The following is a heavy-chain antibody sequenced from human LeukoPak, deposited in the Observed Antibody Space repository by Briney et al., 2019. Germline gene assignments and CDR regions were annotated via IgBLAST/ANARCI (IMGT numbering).Heavy chain of an antibody. J-gene: IGHJ4*02. D-gene: IGHD6-13*01. CDR3: AREGITAAADY. V-gene: IGHV3-21*01. Sequence: GGSLRLSCAASGFTFSSYSTNRVRQAPGKGLEWVSSISSSSSYIYYADSVKGRFTISRDNAKNSLYLQLNSLRAEDTAVYYCAREGITAAADYWGQGTLVTVSS. CDR1: GFTFSSYS. CDR2: ISSSSSYI.